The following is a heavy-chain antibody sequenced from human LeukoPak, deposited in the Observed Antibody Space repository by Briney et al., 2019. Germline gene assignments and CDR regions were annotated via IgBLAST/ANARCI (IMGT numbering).Heavy chain of an antibody. D-gene: IGHD6-19*01. CDR1: GFTFSDYE. Sequence: TGGSLRLSCAVSGFTFSDYEMNWVRQAPGKGLEWVAVIWFDGSNKFYADSVKGRFTISRDNSKNTLYLQMNSLRAEDTAVYYCASSAGALIDCWGQGTLVIVSS. CDR3: ASSAGALIDC. J-gene: IGHJ4*02. V-gene: IGHV3-33*08. CDR2: IWFDGSNK.